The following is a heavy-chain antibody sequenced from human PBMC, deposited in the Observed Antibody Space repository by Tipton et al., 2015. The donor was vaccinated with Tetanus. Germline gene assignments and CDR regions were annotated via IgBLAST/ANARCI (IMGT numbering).Heavy chain of an antibody. V-gene: IGHV4-39*01. D-gene: IGHD5-24*01. Sequence: TLSLTCTVSGGSISSSSYYWGWIRQPPGKGLEWIGSIYYSGSTYYNPSLKSRVTISVDTSKNQFSLKLSSVTAADTAVYYCARATITVGYFDYWGQGTLVTVSS. J-gene: IGHJ4*02. CDR2: IYYSGST. CDR1: GGSISSSSYY. CDR3: ARATITVGYFDY.